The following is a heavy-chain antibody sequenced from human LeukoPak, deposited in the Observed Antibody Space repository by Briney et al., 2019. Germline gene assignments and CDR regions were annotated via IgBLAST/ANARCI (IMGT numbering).Heavy chain of an antibody. Sequence: GGSLRLSCAVSGFTFSRYSMNWVRQAPGKGLEWVSFISTSSSYIYYADSVKGRFTISRDNAKNSLYLQMNSLRAEDTAVYYCARDGSIPWGYYMDVWGKGTTVTITS. D-gene: IGHD2-2*02. CDR2: ISTSSSYI. CDR3: ARDGSIPWGYYMDV. V-gene: IGHV3-21*01. J-gene: IGHJ6*03. CDR1: GFTFSRYS.